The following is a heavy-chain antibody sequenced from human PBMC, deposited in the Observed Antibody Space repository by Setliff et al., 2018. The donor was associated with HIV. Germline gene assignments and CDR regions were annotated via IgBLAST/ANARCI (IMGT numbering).Heavy chain of an antibody. CDR3: ARYFDWFSYGVDV. D-gene: IGHD3-9*01. CDR1: GGSISSSSYY. V-gene: IGHV4-39*07. J-gene: IGHJ6*02. Sequence: PSETLSLTCTVSGGSISSSSYYWGWIRQPPGKGLEWIGSIYYSGSTYYNPSLKSRVTISVDTSKNQFSLKLSSVTAADTAVYYCARYFDWFSYGVDVWGQGTTVTVSS. CDR2: IYYSGST.